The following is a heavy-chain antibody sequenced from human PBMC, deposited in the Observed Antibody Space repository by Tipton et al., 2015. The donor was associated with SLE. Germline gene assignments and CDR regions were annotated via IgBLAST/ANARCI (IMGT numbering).Heavy chain of an antibody. Sequence: TLSLTCIVSGDSISSSSHYWGWIRQPAGKGLEWIGIIYHSGYTSYNPSLKSRVTISVDTSKNQFSLRLSSVTAADTAVYYCARLSGDSTWYVDLWGRGTLVTVSS. CDR2: IYHSGYT. J-gene: IGHJ2*01. D-gene: IGHD7-27*01. CDR1: GDSISSSSHY. V-gene: IGHV4-39*07. CDR3: ARLSGDSTWYVDL.